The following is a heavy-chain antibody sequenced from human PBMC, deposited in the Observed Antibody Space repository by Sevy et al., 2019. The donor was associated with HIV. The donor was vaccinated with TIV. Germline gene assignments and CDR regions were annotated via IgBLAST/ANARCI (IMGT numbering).Heavy chain of an antibody. CDR1: GFTFSSYV. J-gene: IGHJ6*02. Sequence: GGSLRLSCAASGFTFSSYVMHWVRQAPGKGLEWVADIWYDGSNKYYADSVKGRFTISRDNSKNTLYLQMNSLRAEDTAVYYCARNYYGSGSYYNVHYYYGMDVWGQGTTVTVSS. D-gene: IGHD3-10*01. CDR3: ARNYYGSGSYYNVHYYYGMDV. CDR2: IWYDGSNK. V-gene: IGHV3-33*01.